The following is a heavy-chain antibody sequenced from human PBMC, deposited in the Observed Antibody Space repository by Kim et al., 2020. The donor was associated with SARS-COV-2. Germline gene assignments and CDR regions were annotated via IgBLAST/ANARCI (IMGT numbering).Heavy chain of an antibody. D-gene: IGHD6-6*01. CDR2: ISYDGTNK. J-gene: IGHJ6*02. CDR3: AKHGVSQLWGRTYGMDV. V-gene: IGHV3-30*18. Sequence: GGSLRLSCVASGFTFSSYGMHWVRQAPGKGLEWVAVISYDGTNKYYADSVKGRFTISRDNSKNTLYLQMNSLRAEDTAVYYCAKHGVSQLWGRTYGMDVWGQGTTVTVSS. CDR1: GFTFSSYG.